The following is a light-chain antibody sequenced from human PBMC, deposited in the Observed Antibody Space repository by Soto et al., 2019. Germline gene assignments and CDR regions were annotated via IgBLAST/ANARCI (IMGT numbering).Light chain of an antibody. J-gene: IGKJ1*01. CDR1: HNNLYSSDNKNY. CDR2: WAS. Sequence: DIVLTQSPDSLAVSLGERASINCTSSHNNLYSSDNKNYLSWYQQSPGQPPKLLFYWASTRESGVPDRFSGSGSGTHFTLTTTRLKAEDFAVYYCQQYYSSPPTFGQGTKVDI. CDR3: QQYYSSPPT. V-gene: IGKV4-1*01.